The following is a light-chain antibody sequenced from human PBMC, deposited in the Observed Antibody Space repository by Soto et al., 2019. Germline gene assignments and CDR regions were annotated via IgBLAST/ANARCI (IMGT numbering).Light chain of an antibody. J-gene: IGLJ1*01. CDR2: EGS. CDR3: CSYVGATTYV. V-gene: IGLV2-23*01. CDR1: SSDVGSYNL. Sequence: QSVLTQPASVSGSPGQSITISCTGTSSDVGSYNLVSWYQQYPGKAPKLMIYEGSERPSGVSNRFPGSKSGNTASLTISGLQAEDEADYYCCSYVGATTYVFGSGTKLTVL.